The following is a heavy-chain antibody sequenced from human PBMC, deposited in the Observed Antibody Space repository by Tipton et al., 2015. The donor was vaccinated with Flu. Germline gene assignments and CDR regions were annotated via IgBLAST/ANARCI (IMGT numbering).Heavy chain of an antibody. CDR1: GGSIRSASDY. J-gene: IGHJ6*02. CDR3: ARDRIVNGFWTGYERYGMDV. D-gene: IGHD3/OR15-3a*01. Sequence: GSLRLSCTVSGGSIRSASDYWGWVRQTPGKGLEWIGNIHYSGKTYYNMPLKSRVTISVDTSNNQFSLKLTSVTAADTGLYYCARDRIVNGFWTGYERYGMDVWGQGTTVTVSS. V-gene: IGHV4-39*07. CDR2: IHYSGKT.